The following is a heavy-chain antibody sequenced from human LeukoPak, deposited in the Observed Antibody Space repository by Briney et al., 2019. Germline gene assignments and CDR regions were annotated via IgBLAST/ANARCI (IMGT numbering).Heavy chain of an antibody. V-gene: IGHV3-21*01. Sequence: GGSLRLSCAASGFTFSSYSMNWVRQAPGKGLEWVSSISSSSSYIYYADSVKGRFTISRDNAKNSLYLQMNSLRAEGTAVYYCARDRSRDGYRSLMVVWGKGTTVTVSS. D-gene: IGHD5-24*01. CDR2: ISSSSSYI. CDR3: ARDRSRDGYRSLMVV. CDR1: GFTFSSYS. J-gene: IGHJ6*04.